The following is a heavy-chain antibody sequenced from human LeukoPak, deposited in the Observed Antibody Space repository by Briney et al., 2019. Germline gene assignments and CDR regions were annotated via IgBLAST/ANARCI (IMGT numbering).Heavy chain of an antibody. CDR1: GFLFSNYA. CDR2: ITGRGDET. J-gene: IGHJ5*02. V-gene: IGHV3-23*01. CDR3: AKGAAAGLVDWFDP. D-gene: IGHD6-13*01. Sequence: GSLSLSRAASGFLFSNYALMLVRQAPGKGLELVSSITGRGDETFSADSVKGHFSHSRDNSKNMLYLQMCSLGAEDTAIYYCAKGAAAGLVDWFDPWGQGTLVTVSS.